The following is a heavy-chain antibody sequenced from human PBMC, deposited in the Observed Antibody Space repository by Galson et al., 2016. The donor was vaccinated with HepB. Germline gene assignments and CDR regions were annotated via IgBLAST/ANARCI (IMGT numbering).Heavy chain of an antibody. V-gene: IGHV5-51*01. CDR1: GYDFPNYW. Sequence: QSGAEVKKPGESLRISCKGSGYDFPNYWIAWLRQMPGKGLEWMGTFYPGDSYTTYSPSFQGLVTMSADKSITTAYLQWRSLKASDTALYYCARPKGVDYDSGNYSKYYFNYWGQGTLITVSS. CDR3: ARPKGVDYDSGNYSKYYFNY. CDR2: FYPGDSYT. J-gene: IGHJ4*02. D-gene: IGHD3-10*01.